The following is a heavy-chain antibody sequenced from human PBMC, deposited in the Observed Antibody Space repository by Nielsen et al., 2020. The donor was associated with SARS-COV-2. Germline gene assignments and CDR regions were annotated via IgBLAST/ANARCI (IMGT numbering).Heavy chain of an antibody. V-gene: IGHV3-53*01. D-gene: IGHD3-22*01. CDR1: GFTFGDYY. CDR2: IYSGGSI. Sequence: GESLKISCAASGFTFGDYYMSWIRQAPGKGLEWVSVIYSGGSIYYADSVKGRFTISRDNSKNTLYLQINSLRADDTAVYYCATQADGYKSPYDYWGQGTLVTVSS. J-gene: IGHJ4*02. CDR3: ATQADGYKSPYDY.